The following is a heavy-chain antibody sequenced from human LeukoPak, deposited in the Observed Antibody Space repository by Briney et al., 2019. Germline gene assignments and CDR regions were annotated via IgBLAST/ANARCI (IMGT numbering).Heavy chain of an antibody. CDR1: GFTFSSYS. Sequence: GGSLRLSCAASGFTFSSYSMNWVRQAPGKGLEWVSYISSSSSTIYYADSVKGRFTISRDNAKNSLYLQMNSLRAEDTALYYCAKDLTGYSSGWDYYYGMDVWGQGTTVTVSS. V-gene: IGHV3-48*04. J-gene: IGHJ6*02. CDR3: AKDLTGYSSGWDYYYGMDV. CDR2: ISSSSSTI. D-gene: IGHD6-19*01.